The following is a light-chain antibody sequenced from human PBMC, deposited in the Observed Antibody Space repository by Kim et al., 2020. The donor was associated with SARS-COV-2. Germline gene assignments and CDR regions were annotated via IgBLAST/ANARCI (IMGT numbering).Light chain of an antibody. CDR1: SSNIGSNY. Sequence: QSVLTHPPSASVSPGQRVTIPCSGSSSNIGSNYVYWYQQHPGTAPKLLIYRNNQRPSGFPNRFSGSKSGTSASLAISGLRSEDEADYYCAAWDDSLSGVIFGGGTQLTVL. J-gene: IGLJ2*01. CDR2: RNN. V-gene: IGLV1-47*01. CDR3: AAWDDSLSGVI.